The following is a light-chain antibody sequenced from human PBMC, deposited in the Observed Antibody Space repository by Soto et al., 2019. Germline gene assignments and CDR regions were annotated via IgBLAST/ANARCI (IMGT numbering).Light chain of an antibody. CDR1: SSDVGSYNL. CDR3: CSYAGSHWV. Sequence: LTQPASVSGSPGQSITISCTGTSSDVGSYNLVSWYQQHPGKAPKLMIYEGSKRPSGVSNRFSGSKSGNTASLTISGLQAEDEADYYCCSYAGSHWVFGTGTKVTVL. V-gene: IGLV2-23*01. CDR2: EGS. J-gene: IGLJ1*01.